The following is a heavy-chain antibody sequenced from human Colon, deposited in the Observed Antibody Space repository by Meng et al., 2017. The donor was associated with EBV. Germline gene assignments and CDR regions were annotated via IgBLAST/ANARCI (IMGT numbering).Heavy chain of an antibody. Sequence: DVQLVGAGGGLVQPVGLLRLSCGASGFSLSNFGMIWLRRAPGKGPVWVSHINRAGSSTSYADSVKGRFTISRDNSKNILYLQMNSLRVEETAVYYCLRDVIRRGQGTLVTVSS. CDR2: INRAGSST. CDR3: LRDVIR. J-gene: IGHJ4*02. CDR1: GFSLSNFG. V-gene: IGHV3-74*01.